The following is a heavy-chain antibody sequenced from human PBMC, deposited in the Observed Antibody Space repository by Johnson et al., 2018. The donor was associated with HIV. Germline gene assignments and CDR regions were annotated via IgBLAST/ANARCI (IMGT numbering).Heavy chain of an antibody. CDR2: ISWDGGNT. CDR3: AKDFPKWEDGDAFDI. D-gene: IGHD1-26*01. J-gene: IGHJ3*02. CDR1: GFTFDDYA. V-gene: IGHV3-43D*03. Sequence: VQLVESGGDLVKPGGSLRLSCAASGFTFDDYAMHWVRQAPGKGLEWVSLISWDGGNTYYADAVKGRFIISRDNNKNSLYLQMNSLRAEDTALYYCAKDFPKWEDGDAFDIWGQGTMVTVSS.